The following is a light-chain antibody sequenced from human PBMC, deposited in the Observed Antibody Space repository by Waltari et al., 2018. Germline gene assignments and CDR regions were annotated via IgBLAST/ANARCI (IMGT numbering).Light chain of an antibody. Sequence: ELVLTQSPGTLSLSPGERATLSCRASQSIGIYLAWYQQKPGQAPRLLMYHASSRATGIPARFSGSGSGTDFSLTISRLEPEDFAVYYCQQYESLPATFGQGTKVEIK. CDR2: HAS. J-gene: IGKJ1*01. CDR3: QQYESLPAT. CDR1: QSIGIY. V-gene: IGKV3-20*01.